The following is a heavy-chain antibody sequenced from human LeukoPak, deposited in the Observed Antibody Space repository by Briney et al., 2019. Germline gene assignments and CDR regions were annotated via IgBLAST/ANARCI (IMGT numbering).Heavy chain of an antibody. V-gene: IGHV1-69*05. Sequence: ASVKVSCKASGGTFSSYAISWVRQAPGQGLEWMGGIIPIFGTANYAQKFQGRVTITTDESTSTAYMELSSLRSEDTAVYYCATGTYYCSSTSCHFQHWGQGTLVTVSS. CDR1: GGTFSSYA. J-gene: IGHJ1*01. D-gene: IGHD2-2*01. CDR2: IIPIFGTA. CDR3: ATGTYYCSSTSCHFQH.